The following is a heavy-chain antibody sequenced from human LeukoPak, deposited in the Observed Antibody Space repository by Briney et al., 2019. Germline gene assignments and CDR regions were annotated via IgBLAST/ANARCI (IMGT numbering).Heavy chain of an antibody. Sequence: SGGSLRLSCAASGFTFSNYWMHWVRQAPGKGLVGVSRINSDGSSTNYADSVKGRFTISRDNAKNTLYLQMNSLRAEDTAVYYCARGCYGDYVCLDYWGQGTLVTVSS. V-gene: IGHV3-74*01. D-gene: IGHD4-17*01. J-gene: IGHJ4*02. CDR3: ARGCYGDYVCLDY. CDR1: GFTFSNYW. CDR2: INSDGSST.